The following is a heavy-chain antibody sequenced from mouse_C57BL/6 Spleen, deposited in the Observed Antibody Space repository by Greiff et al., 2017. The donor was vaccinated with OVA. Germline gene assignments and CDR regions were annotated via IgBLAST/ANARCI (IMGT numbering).Heavy chain of an antibody. CDR1: GYSITSGYY. V-gene: IGHV3-6*01. D-gene: IGHD1-1*01. Sequence: VQLQQSGPGLVKPSQSLSLTCSVTGYSITSGYYWNWIRQFPGNKLEWMGYISYDGSNNYNPSLKNRISITRDTSKNQFFLKLNSVTTEDTATYYCAVITTVVDNFDYWGQGTTLTVSS. CDR2: ISYDGSN. J-gene: IGHJ2*01. CDR3: AVITTVVDNFDY.